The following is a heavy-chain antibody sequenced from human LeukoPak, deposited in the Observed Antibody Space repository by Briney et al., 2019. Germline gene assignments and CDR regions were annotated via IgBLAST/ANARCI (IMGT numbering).Heavy chain of an antibody. CDR1: GYTSNTYA. Sequence: ASVKVSCKASGYTSNTYAMNWVRQAPGQGLEWMGWINTNTGKPTYVQGFRGRFEFSLDTSVSTAYLQISSLKTEDTAVYYCARSGADNWNYEFDYWGQGTLVTVSS. V-gene: IGHV7-4-1*02. D-gene: IGHD1-7*01. J-gene: IGHJ4*02. CDR3: ARSGADNWNYEFDY. CDR2: INTNTGKP.